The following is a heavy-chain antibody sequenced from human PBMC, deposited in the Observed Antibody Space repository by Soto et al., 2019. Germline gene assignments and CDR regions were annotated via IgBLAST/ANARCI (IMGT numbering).Heavy chain of an antibody. Sequence: PGGSLRLSCAASGFTFSSYGMHWVRQAPGKGLEWVAVISYDGSNTDYADSVKGRFTISRDNSKNTLYLQMNSLKTEDTAVYYCTTDVFVVVPAANDDASVLGWYYYYGMDVWGQGTTVTVSS. D-gene: IGHD2-2*01. V-gene: IGHV3-30*03. CDR2: ISYDGSNT. J-gene: IGHJ6*02. CDR1: GFTFSSYG. CDR3: TTDVFVVVPAANDDASVLGWYYYYGMDV.